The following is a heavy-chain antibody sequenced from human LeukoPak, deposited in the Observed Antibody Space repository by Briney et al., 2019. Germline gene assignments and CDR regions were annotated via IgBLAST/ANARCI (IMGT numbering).Heavy chain of an antibody. D-gene: IGHD5-24*01. V-gene: IGHV3-53*01. CDR1: GFSVTNNY. CDR2: FYVGGAT. J-gene: IGHJ4*02. CDR3: ARGGGYNFFDY. Sequence: TGGSLRLSCAVSGFSVTNNYMSWVRQAPGKGLEWVSVFYVGGATYYADSVKGRFTISRDNSENTLYLQMKSLRAEDTAVYYCARGGGYNFFDYWGQGTLVTVSS.